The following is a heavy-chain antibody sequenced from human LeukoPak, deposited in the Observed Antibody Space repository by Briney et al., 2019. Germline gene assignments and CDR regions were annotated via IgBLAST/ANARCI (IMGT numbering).Heavy chain of an antibody. CDR2: ISAYNGNT. Sequence: ASVKVSCKASGYTFTSYGISWVRQAPGQGLEWMGWISAYNGNTNYAQKLQGRGTMTTDTSTSTAYMELRSLRSDDTAVYYCARDPRLYCSSTSCSYQYNWFDPWGQGTLVTVSS. D-gene: IGHD2-2*01. CDR3: ARDPRLYCSSTSCSYQYNWFDP. CDR1: GYTFTSYG. J-gene: IGHJ5*02. V-gene: IGHV1-18*01.